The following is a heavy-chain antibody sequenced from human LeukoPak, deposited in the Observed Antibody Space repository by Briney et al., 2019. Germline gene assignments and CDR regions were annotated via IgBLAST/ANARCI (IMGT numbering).Heavy chain of an antibody. CDR2: ISGSGGST. J-gene: IGHJ4*02. Sequence: GGSLRLSCAAPGFTFSSYAMSWVRQAPGKGLEWVSAISGSGGSTYYADSVKGRFTISRDNSKNTLYLQMNSLRAEDTAVYYCAKSPSSSWYTGCDWGQGTLVTVSS. CDR1: GFTFSSYA. V-gene: IGHV3-23*01. CDR3: AKSPSSSWYTGCD. D-gene: IGHD6-13*01.